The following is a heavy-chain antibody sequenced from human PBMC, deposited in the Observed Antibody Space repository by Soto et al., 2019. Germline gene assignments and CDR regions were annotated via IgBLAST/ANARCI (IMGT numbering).Heavy chain of an antibody. CDR3: ARDCSNWNSSWFDP. V-gene: IGHV4-31*03. CDR1: GGSISSGGYY. CDR2: IYYSGST. Sequence: SETLSLTCTVSGGSISSGGYYWSWIRQHPGEGLEWIGYIYYSGSTYYNPSLKSRVTISVDTSKNQFSLKLSSVTAADTAVYYCARDCSNWNSSWFDPWGQGTLVTVSS. D-gene: IGHD1-7*01. J-gene: IGHJ5*02.